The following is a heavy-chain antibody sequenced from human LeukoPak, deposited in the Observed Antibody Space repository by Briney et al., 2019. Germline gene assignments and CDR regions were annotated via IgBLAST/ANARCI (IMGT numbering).Heavy chain of an antibody. J-gene: IGHJ5*02. D-gene: IGHD3-3*01. Sequence: SVKVSCKASGYTFTSYDISWVRQAPGQGLEWMGGIIPIFGTANYAQKFQGRVTITTDESTRTAYMELSSLRSADTAVYYCARHGEVGNNWFDPWGQGTLVTVSS. CDR1: GYTFTSYD. V-gene: IGHV1-69*05. CDR3: ARHGEVGNNWFDP. CDR2: IIPIFGTA.